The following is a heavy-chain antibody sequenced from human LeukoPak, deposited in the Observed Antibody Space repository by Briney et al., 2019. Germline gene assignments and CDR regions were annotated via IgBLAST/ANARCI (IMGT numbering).Heavy chain of an antibody. Sequence: GASVKVSCKASGYTFTGYYMHWVRQAPGQGPGWMGWINPNSGGTNYAQKFQGRVTMTRDTSISTAYMELSRLRSDDTAMYYCAASPNLIYYYDSSGYYPLEYWGQGTLVTVSS. CDR1: GYTFTGYY. D-gene: IGHD3-22*01. CDR3: AASPNLIYYYDSSGYYPLEY. J-gene: IGHJ4*02. CDR2: INPNSGGT. V-gene: IGHV1-2*02.